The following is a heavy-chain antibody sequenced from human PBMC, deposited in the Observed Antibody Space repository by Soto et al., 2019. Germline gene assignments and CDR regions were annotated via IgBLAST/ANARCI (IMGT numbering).Heavy chain of an antibody. CDR1: GGTFSSYA. CDR2: ISAYNGNT. J-gene: IGHJ6*02. CDR3: ARDSNWNYDYYYYGMDV. Sequence: QVQLVQSGAEVKKPGSSVKVSCKASGGTFSSYAISWVRQAPGQGLEWMGGISAYNGNTNYAQKLQGRVTMTTDTTTSTAYMELRSLRSDDTAVYYCARDSNWNYDYYYYGMDVWGQGTTVTVSS. V-gene: IGHV1-18*01. D-gene: IGHD1-7*01.